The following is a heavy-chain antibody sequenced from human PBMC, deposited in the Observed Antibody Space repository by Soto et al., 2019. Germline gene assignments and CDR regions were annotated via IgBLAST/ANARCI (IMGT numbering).Heavy chain of an antibody. J-gene: IGHJ5*02. D-gene: IGHD6-19*01. V-gene: IGHV4-39*01. Sequence: QLQLQESGPGLVKPSETLSLTCTVSGGSISSSSYYWGWIRQPPGKGLEWIGSIYYSGRTYYNPSLMSRVTISVDTSKTQFSLKLSSVTAADTAVYYCARHVSSSGWYGENWFDPWGQGTLVTVSS. CDR3: ARHVSSSGWYGENWFDP. CDR2: IYYSGRT. CDR1: GGSISSSSYY.